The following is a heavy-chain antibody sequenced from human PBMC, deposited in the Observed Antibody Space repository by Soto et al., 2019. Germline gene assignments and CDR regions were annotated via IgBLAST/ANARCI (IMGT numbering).Heavy chain of an antibody. Sequence: ASVKVSCKASGYTFTSYAMHWVRQAPGQRLEWMGWINAGNGNTKYSQKFQGRVTVTRDTSASTAYMELSSLRSEDTAVYYCARGVHYDFWSDYSTLFDYWGQGTLVTVSS. CDR2: INAGNGNT. D-gene: IGHD3-3*01. V-gene: IGHV1-3*01. CDR1: GYTFTSYA. J-gene: IGHJ4*02. CDR3: ARGVHYDFWSDYSTLFDY.